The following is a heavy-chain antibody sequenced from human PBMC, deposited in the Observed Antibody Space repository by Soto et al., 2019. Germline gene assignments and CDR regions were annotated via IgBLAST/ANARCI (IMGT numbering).Heavy chain of an antibody. D-gene: IGHD2-15*01. CDR3: ARGQVVAAQH. J-gene: IGHJ4*02. Sequence: QLQLQESGSGLGKPSQTVSLTCAVCGGSISSGGYSWSWIRKPPEKGLEWIGYIYHSGSTYYNPSLKSRVTISVDRSKNQFSLKLSSVTAADTAVYYCARGQVVAAQHWGQGTLVTVSS. CDR2: IYHSGST. CDR1: GGSISSGGYS. V-gene: IGHV4-30-2*01.